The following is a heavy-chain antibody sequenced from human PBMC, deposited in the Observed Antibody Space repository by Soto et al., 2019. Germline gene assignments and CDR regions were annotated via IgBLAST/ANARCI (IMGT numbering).Heavy chain of an antibody. Sequence: ASVKVSCKASGYTFTSYGISWVRQAPGQGLEWMGWISAYNGNTNYAQKLQGRVTMTTDTSTSTACMELRSLRSDDTAVYYCARVYSSGANWFDPWGQGTLVTVSS. CDR1: GYTFTSYG. CDR3: ARVYSSGANWFDP. CDR2: ISAYNGNT. D-gene: IGHD6-19*01. J-gene: IGHJ5*02. V-gene: IGHV1-18*04.